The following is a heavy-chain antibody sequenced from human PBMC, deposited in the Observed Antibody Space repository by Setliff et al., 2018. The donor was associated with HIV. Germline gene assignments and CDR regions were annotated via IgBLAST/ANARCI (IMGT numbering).Heavy chain of an antibody. Sequence: ASVKVSCKASGGTFSTYAISWARQAPGQGLEWMGGIIPIFGTANYDQRFQGRVTITADETTSTAYMELSSLRSEDTAVYFCARDPVSDNSATPYYFDYWGQGTLVTVSS. V-gene: IGHV1-69*13. CDR3: ARDPVSDNSATPYYFDY. CDR1: GGTFSTYA. D-gene: IGHD2-21*01. CDR2: IIPIFGTA. J-gene: IGHJ4*02.